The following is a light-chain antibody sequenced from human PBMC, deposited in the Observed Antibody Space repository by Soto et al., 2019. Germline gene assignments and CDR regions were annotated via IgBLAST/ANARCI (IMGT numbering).Light chain of an antibody. CDR3: QSFDSSLNAWV. Sequence: QLVLTQPPSVSGAPGQRVTVSCSGSRSNLGAGYDVHWYQLLPGTAPKLLIYGNSNRPSGVPNRFSGSKSGTSASLAITGLQAEDESHYFCQSFDSSLNAWVFGGGTKLTVL. CDR2: GNS. J-gene: IGLJ3*02. CDR1: RSNLGAGYD. V-gene: IGLV1-40*01.